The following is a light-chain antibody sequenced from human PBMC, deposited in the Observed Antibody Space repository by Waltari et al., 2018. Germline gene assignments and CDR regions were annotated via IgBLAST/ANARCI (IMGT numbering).Light chain of an antibody. CDR1: KIGRKS. CDR2: DDS. J-gene: IGLJ2*01. V-gene: IGLV3-21*02. CDR3: QVWDSGSDPVV. Sequence: SYVLTQPPSVSVAPGQTATISCGGNKIGRKSVNWYQQKPGQGPLLVVYDDSDRPSGIPDRYSGANSENTATLTISRVEAGDEADYFCQVWDSGSDPVVFGGGTKLTVL.